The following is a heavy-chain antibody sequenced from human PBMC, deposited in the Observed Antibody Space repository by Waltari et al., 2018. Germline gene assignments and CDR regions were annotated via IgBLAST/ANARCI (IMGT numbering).Heavy chain of an antibody. CDR2: IYISGST. CDR1: SGSLNRGSYY. J-gene: IGHJ5*02. CDR3: ARVERGYSYGTLDL. D-gene: IGHD5-18*01. V-gene: IGHV4-61*02. Sequence: QMQLQESGPGLVKPSQTLSLTCTVSSGSLNRGSYYWSWVRQPAGKGLEWIGRIYISGSTDYSPSLKSRVTMSLDTSKNQFFLKMTSAIATDTAVYYCARVERGYSYGTLDLWGPGKLVTVSS.